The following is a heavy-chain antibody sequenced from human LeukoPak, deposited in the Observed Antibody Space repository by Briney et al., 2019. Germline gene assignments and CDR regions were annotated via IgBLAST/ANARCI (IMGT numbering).Heavy chain of an antibody. CDR1: GFTFSSYA. D-gene: IGHD2-2*01. J-gene: IGHJ4*02. CDR3: AGDQNQLLPFDY. Sequence: GGSLRLSCAASGFTFSSYAMSWVRQAPGKGLEWVAVIWSNGDTKDYADSVKGRFTISRDNAKNSLYLQMNSLRAEDTAVYYCAGDQNQLLPFDYWGQGTLVTVSS. V-gene: IGHV3-33*08. CDR2: IWSNGDTK.